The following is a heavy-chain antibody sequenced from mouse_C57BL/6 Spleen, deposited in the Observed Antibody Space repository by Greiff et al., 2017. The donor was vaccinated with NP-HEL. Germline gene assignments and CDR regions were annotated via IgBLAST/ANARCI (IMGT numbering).Heavy chain of an antibody. V-gene: IGHV1-42*01. CDR2: INPSTGGT. Sequence: EVQLQQSGPELVKPGASVKISCKASGYSFTGYYMNWVKQSPEKSLEWIGEINPSTGGTTYNQKFKAKATLTVDKSSSTAYMQLKSLTSEDSAVYYCARYYSNPWYFDVWGTGTTVTVSS. J-gene: IGHJ1*03. D-gene: IGHD2-5*01. CDR3: ARYYSNPWYFDV. CDR1: GYSFTGYY.